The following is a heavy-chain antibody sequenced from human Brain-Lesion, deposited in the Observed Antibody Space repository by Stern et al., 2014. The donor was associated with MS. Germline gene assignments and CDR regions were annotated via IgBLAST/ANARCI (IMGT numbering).Heavy chain of an antibody. Sequence: QDQLVESGPGLVKPSQTLSLTCTVSGGSISSGGYYCRCIRQHPGKGLEWIGYIHYSGSTYYNSALKSRVTISRDTSKNQFSLNLNSVTAADTAVYYCARVGVYVQTGWFDPWGQGALVTVSS. CDR1: GGSISSGGYY. CDR2: IHYSGST. CDR3: ARVGVYVQTGWFDP. V-gene: IGHV4-31*03. D-gene: IGHD2-8*01. J-gene: IGHJ5*02.